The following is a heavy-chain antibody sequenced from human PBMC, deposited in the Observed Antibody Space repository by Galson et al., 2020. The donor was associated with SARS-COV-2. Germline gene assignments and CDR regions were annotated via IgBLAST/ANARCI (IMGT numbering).Heavy chain of an antibody. CDR2: IYYSGSP. Sequence: SETLSLTCTVSGGSISSGGYYWSWIRQHPGKGLEWIGYIYYSGSPYYNPSLKSRVTISVDTSKNQFSLKLSSVTAADTAVYYCARGEYGDYYFDYWGQGTLVTVSS. CDR3: ARGEYGDYYFDY. J-gene: IGHJ4*02. CDR1: GGSISSGGYY. D-gene: IGHD4-17*01. V-gene: IGHV4-31*03.